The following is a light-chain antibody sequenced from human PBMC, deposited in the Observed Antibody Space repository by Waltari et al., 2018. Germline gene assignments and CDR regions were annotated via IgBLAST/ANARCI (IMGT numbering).Light chain of an antibody. CDR2: DAS. CDR1: QTINNW. CDR3: HQYNTFSGS. J-gene: IGKJ1*01. Sequence: DIQMTQSPSTLSASVGDKVTITCRASQTINNWLAWYQLKPGKAPKILIYDASTIHSGVPSRFSGSRSETQFTLTISSLQPDDFATYFCHQYNTFSGSFGQGTKVEVK. V-gene: IGKV1-5*03.